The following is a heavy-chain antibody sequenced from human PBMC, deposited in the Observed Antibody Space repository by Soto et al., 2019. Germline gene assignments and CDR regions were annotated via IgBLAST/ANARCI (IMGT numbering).Heavy chain of an antibody. V-gene: IGHV4-38-2*01. CDR3: ASTSSAYSCDTSCYVELLNY. CDR1: GFFISSGNY. D-gene: IGHD2-2*01. Sequence: PSETLSLTCAVSGFFISSGNYWGWIRKPPGKGLEWIGSIFHGGNAYYNPSLKSRVTISVDMSRNQFSLKLRSVTAADTAVYFCASTSSAYSCDTSCYVELLNYWAQAIMVTVSS. J-gene: IGHJ4*02. CDR2: IFHGGNA.